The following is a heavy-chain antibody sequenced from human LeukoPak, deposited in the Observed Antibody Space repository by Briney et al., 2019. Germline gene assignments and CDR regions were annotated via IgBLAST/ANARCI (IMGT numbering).Heavy chain of an antibody. J-gene: IGHJ4*02. CDR1: GFTFSSYA. Sequence: PGGSLRLSCAASGFTFSSYAMSWVRQAPGKGLEWVSATSGSGGSTYYADSVKGRFTISRDNSKSTLYLQMNSLRAEDTAVYYCAKLTDASGRGVDFWGQGTLVTVSS. CDR2: TSGSGGST. V-gene: IGHV3-23*01. D-gene: IGHD3-9*01. CDR3: AKLTDASGRGVDF.